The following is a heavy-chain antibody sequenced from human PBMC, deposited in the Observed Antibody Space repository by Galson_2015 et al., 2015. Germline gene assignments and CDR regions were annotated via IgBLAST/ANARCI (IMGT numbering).Heavy chain of an antibody. J-gene: IGHJ4*02. D-gene: IGHD6-19*01. V-gene: IGHV1-69*02. CDR2: IIPILGIA. CDR3: ARFPEGSGWYRTYYFDY. Sequence: SVKVSCKASGGTSSSYTISWVRQAPGQGLEWMGRIIPILGIANYAQKFQGRVTITADKSTSTAYMELSSLRSEDTAVYYCARFPEGSGWYRTYYFDYWGQGTLVTVSS. CDR1: GGTSSSYT.